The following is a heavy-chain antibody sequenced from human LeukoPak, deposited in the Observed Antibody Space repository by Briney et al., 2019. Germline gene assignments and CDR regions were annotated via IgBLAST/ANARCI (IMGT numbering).Heavy chain of an antibody. Sequence: GPSVTVSCMASGGTFSSYAISWVRQAPGQGLEWMGGIIPIFGTANYAQKFQGRVTITADESTSTAYMELSSLRSEDTAVYYCASTPGIRTEAGSGFDPWGQGTLVTVSS. CDR1: GGTFSSYA. J-gene: IGHJ5*02. CDR3: ASTPGIRTEAGSGFDP. D-gene: IGHD6-13*01. V-gene: IGHV1-69*13. CDR2: IIPIFGTA.